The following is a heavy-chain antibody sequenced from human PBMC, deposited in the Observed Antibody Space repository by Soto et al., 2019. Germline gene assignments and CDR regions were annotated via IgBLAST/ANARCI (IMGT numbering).Heavy chain of an antibody. CDR3: AREGLAVAGTALDY. J-gene: IGHJ4*02. CDR1: GFTFSDYY. CDR2: ISSSSSYT. D-gene: IGHD6-19*01. V-gene: IGHV3-11*06. Sequence: GGSLRLSCAASGFTFSDYYMSWIRQAPGKGLERVSYISSSSSYTNYADSVKGRFTISRDNAKTSLYLQINSLRAEDTAVYYCAREGLAVAGTALDYWGQGTLVTVSS.